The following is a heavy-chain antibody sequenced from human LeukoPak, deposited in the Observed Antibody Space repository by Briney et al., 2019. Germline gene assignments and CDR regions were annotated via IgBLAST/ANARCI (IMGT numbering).Heavy chain of an antibody. CDR1: RGSISSSSYY. D-gene: IGHD3-3*01. Sequence: PSETLSLTCTVSRGSISSSSYYWGWIRQPPGKGLEWIGSIYYSGSTYYNPSLKSPVTISVDTSKNQFSLKLSSVTAADTAVYYCARGCYDFWSGYPTRGGWFDPWGQGTLVTVSS. CDR2: IYYSGST. J-gene: IGHJ5*02. CDR3: ARGCYDFWSGYPTRGGWFDP. V-gene: IGHV4-39*01.